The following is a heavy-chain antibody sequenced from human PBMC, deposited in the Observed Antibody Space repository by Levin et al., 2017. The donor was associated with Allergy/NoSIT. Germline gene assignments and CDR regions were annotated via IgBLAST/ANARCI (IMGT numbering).Heavy chain of an antibody. J-gene: IGHJ6*03. CDR3: ARDTPPPPDYDFWSGYFMDV. CDR2: IYSGGTT. D-gene: IGHD3-3*01. CDR1: GFIVRNHY. Sequence: PGESLKISCAVSGFIVRNHYMTWVRQAPGKGLEWVSVIYSGGTTKYADSVKGRFTISRDNSENTLYLQMNSLRVEDTAVYYCARDTPPPPDYDFWSGYFMDVWGKGTTVTVSS. V-gene: IGHV3-53*01.